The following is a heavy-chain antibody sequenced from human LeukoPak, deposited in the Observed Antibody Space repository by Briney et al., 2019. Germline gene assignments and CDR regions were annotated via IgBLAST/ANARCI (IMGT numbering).Heavy chain of an antibody. J-gene: IGHJ4*02. D-gene: IGHD6-13*01. V-gene: IGHV3-11*04. CDR1: GFTFSDYY. CDR3: ARFIAAAGLYYFDY. CDR2: ISSSGSTI. Sequence: GGSLRLSCAASGFTFSDYYMSWIRKAPGKGLEWVSYISSSGSTIYYADSVKGRFTISRDNAKNSLYLQMNSLRAEDTAVYYCARFIAAAGLYYFDYWGQGTLVTVSS.